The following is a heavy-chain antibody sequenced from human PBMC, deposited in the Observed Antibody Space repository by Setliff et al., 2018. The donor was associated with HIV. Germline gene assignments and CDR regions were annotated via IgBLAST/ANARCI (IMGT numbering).Heavy chain of an antibody. CDR3: ARGGGVYDTPSDLDY. Sequence: EASVKVSCKASGYTFMEYYIHWLRQAPGQGLEWVGWISPQRGDPKYAQNFEGRVTLTTDTSVNTAYMELRSLRSDDTAVYYCARGGGVYDTPSDLDYWGQGTLVTVS. CDR2: ISPQRGDP. CDR1: GYTFMEYY. D-gene: IGHD3-22*01. J-gene: IGHJ4*02. V-gene: IGHV1-2*02.